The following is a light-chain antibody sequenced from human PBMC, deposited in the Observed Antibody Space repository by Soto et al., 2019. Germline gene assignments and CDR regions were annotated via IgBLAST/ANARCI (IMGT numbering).Light chain of an antibody. J-gene: IGKJ5*01. CDR3: QQHGTSPIT. Sequence: VVLTQSPATLSLSPGERATLSCRASQSVSSSYLAWYQQKPGQAPRLLVYGASSRATGIPDRFSGSGSGTDFTLTISRLEPEDFAVYYCQQHGTSPITFGQGTRLEIK. CDR1: QSVSSSY. CDR2: GAS. V-gene: IGKV3-20*01.